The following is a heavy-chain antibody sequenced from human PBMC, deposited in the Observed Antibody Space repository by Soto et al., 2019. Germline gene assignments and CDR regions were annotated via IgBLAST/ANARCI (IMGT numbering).Heavy chain of an antibody. V-gene: IGHV3-23*01. Sequence: GGSLRLSXAASGFTFSNHGLSWVRQASGKGLEWVSAITSGGDTHYADSVKGRFTISRDNSRNTLWLQMNSLRAEDTAVYYCARVVAVADFWGLGTLVTVSS. J-gene: IGHJ4*02. D-gene: IGHD6-19*01. CDR3: ARVVAVADF. CDR1: GFTFSNHG. CDR2: ITSGGDT.